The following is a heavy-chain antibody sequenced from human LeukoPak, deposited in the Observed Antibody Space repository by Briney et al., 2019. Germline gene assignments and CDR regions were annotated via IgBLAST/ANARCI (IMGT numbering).Heavy chain of an antibody. D-gene: IGHD6-13*01. V-gene: IGHV4-34*01. CDR1: GGSFSGYY. CDR3: ARRAGN. Sequence: KPSETLSLTCAVYGGSFSGYYWSWIRQPPGKGLEWIGEINHSGSTNDNPSLKSRVTISVDTSKNQFSLKLSSVTAADTAVYYCARRAGNWGQGTLVTVSS. J-gene: IGHJ4*02. CDR2: INHSGST.